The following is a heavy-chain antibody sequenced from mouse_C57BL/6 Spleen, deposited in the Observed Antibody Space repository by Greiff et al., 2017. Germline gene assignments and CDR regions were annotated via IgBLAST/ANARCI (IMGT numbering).Heavy chain of an antibody. J-gene: IGHJ1*03. V-gene: IGHV1-15*01. Sequence: VQLQESGAELVRPGASVTLSCKASGYTFTDYEMHWVKQTPVHGLEWIGAIDPETGGTAYNQKFKGKAILTADKSSSTAYMELRSLTSEDSAVYYCTRGYFDVWGTGTTVTVSS. CDR2: IDPETGGT. CDR1: GYTFTDYE. CDR3: TRGYFDV.